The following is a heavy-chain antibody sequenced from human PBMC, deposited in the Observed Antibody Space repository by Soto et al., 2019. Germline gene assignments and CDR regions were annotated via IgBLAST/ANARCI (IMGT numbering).Heavy chain of an antibody. CDR3: AKGTGGSSYIFDY. D-gene: IGHD2-15*01. V-gene: IGHV3-23*01. CDR1: GFTFSFYA. CDR2: IGHSGIST. Sequence: GGSLRLSCAASGFTFSFYAMTWVRQAPGKGLEWVSAIGHSGISTFYADSGRGRFTISRDNAKNTLHLEMNSLRAEDTAVYYCAKGTGGSSYIFDYWGQGTLVTVSS. J-gene: IGHJ4*01.